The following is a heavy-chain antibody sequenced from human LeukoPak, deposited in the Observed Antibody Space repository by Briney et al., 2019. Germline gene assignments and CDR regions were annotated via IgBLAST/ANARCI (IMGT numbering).Heavy chain of an antibody. CDR3: ARTASIVVVPAATYLDY. Sequence: ASVKVSCKASGGTFSSYAISWVRQAPGQGLEWMGGIIPIFGTANYAQKFQGRVTITADESTSTAYMELSSLRSEDTAVYYCARTASIVVVPAATYLDYWGQGTLVTVSS. D-gene: IGHD2-2*01. CDR2: IIPIFGTA. V-gene: IGHV1-69*01. CDR1: GGTFSSYA. J-gene: IGHJ4*02.